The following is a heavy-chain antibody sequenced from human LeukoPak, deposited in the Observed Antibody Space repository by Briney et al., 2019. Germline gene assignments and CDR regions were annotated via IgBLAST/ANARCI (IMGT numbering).Heavy chain of an antibody. CDR2: IYYSGST. D-gene: IGHD6-6*01. J-gene: IGHJ5*02. Sequence: PSETLSLTCTVSGGSISSGDYYWSWIRQPPGKGLEWIGYIYYSGSTNYNPSLKSRVTISVDTSKNQFSLKLSSVTAADTAVYYCARGTVYSSSSRFDPWGQGTLVTVSS. V-gene: IGHV4-61*08. CDR1: GGSISSGDYY. CDR3: ARGTVYSSSSRFDP.